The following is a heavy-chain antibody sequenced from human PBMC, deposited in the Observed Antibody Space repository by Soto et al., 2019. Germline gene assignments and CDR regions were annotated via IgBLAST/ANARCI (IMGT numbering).Heavy chain of an antibody. CDR1: GFTFSSYA. Sequence: PGGSLRLSCAASGFTFSSYAMSWVRQAPGKGLEWVSAISGSGGSTYYADSVKGRFTISRDNSKNTLYLQMNSLRAEDTAVYYCAKDLEAQLERPYYYYGMDVWGQGTTVTVSS. D-gene: IGHD1-1*01. CDR3: AKDLEAQLERPYYYYGMDV. J-gene: IGHJ6*02. V-gene: IGHV3-23*01. CDR2: ISGSGGST.